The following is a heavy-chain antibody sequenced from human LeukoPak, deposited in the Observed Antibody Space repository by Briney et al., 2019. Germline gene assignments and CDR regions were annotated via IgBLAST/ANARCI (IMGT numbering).Heavy chain of an antibody. V-gene: IGHV3-30*04. Sequence: GGSLRLSCAASGFTFSTYAMNWVRQAPGKGLEWVAVISYDGSNKYYADSVKGRFTISRDNSKNTLYLQMNSLRAEDTAVYYCARGTYYYGSGSYLPCSHWGQGTLVTVSS. J-gene: IGHJ4*02. D-gene: IGHD3-10*01. CDR3: ARGTYYYGSGSYLPCSH. CDR1: GFTFSTYA. CDR2: ISYDGSNK.